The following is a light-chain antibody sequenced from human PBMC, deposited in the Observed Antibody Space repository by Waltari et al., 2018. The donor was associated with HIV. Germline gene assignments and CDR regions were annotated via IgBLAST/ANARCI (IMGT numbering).Light chain of an antibody. J-gene: IGLJ2*01. Sequence: QSVLTQPPSASGTPGQRVTISCSGGSSNIGVNTVNWYQQVPGTAPKIIVYSSDQRPSGVSDRFSGSKSGASASLAISGLQSEDEADYYCAAWTDSLRGVVFGGGTKLSVL. CDR1: SSNIGVNT. V-gene: IGLV1-44*01. CDR3: AAWTDSLRGVV. CDR2: SSD.